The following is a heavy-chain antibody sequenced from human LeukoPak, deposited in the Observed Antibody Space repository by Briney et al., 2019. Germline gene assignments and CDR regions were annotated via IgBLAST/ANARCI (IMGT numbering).Heavy chain of an antibody. D-gene: IGHD2-15*01. Sequence: ASVRVSCKASGYTFTDYYMHWVRQAPGQGLEWMGWINPNSGGTNYAQKLQGRVTMTTDTSTSTAYMELRSLRSDDTAVYYCARGPGGSYYFDYWGQGTLVTVSS. CDR3: ARGPGGSYYFDY. J-gene: IGHJ4*02. CDR1: GYTFTDYY. CDR2: INPNSGGT. V-gene: IGHV1-2*02.